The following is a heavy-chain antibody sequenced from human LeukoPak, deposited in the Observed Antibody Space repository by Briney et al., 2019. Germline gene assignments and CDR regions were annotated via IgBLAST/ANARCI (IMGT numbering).Heavy chain of an antibody. CDR2: VSSSDDGR. D-gene: IGHD3-10*01. CDR1: GFSFSSYA. Sequence: GGSLRLSCATSGFSFSSYAMSWVRQAPGKGLEWVSAVSSSDDGRYYAASVRGRFTISRDTSRSTLYLQMNSLRAEDAAVYYCATSLGTMVRGVTHYYFDYWGQGTLVTVSS. CDR3: ATSLGTMVRGVTHYYFDY. J-gene: IGHJ4*02. V-gene: IGHV3-23*01.